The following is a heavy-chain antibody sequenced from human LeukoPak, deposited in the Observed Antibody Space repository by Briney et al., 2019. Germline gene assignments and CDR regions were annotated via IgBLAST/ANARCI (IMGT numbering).Heavy chain of an antibody. CDR1: GFTFSSYA. CDR2: ISGSGGST. CDR3: AKDPGQLLYYFDY. D-gene: IGHD1-7*01. J-gene: IGHJ4*02. Sequence: GGSLRLSCAASGFTFSSYAMSWVRQAPGKGLEWVSAISGSGGSTYYADSVKGRFTISRDNSKNTLYLQMNSLRAEDTAVYYCAKDPGQLLYYFDYWGQRTLVTVSS. V-gene: IGHV3-23*01.